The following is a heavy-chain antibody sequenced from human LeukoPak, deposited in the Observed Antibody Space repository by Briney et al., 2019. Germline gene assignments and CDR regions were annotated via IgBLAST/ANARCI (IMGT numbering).Heavy chain of an antibody. D-gene: IGHD2-2*01. CDR2: IWYDGSNK. CDR1: GFSFNSYV. J-gene: IGHJ6*02. V-gene: IGHV3-33*01. CDR3: AREAGDCSTTSCYYYYYGMDV. Sequence: ERSLRLSCAASGFSFNSYVMPWVRQAPGKGLECVAVIWYDGSNKYYADSVKGRFTISRDNSKNTLYLQMNSLRAEDTAVYYCAREAGDCSTTSCYYYYYGMDVWGQGTTVTVSS.